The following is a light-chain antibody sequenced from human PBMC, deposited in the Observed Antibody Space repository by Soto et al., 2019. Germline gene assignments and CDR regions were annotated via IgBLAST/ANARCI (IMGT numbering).Light chain of an antibody. Sequence: EMVMTQSPATLSVSPGERATLSCRASQSISSNLAWYQQKPGQAPRLLIYGASTRATGIPARFSGSGSGTEFILTVSSLQSEDFAVYYCQQYNSWPHTFGQGTKLEIK. CDR3: QQYNSWPHT. J-gene: IGKJ2*01. CDR1: QSISSN. CDR2: GAS. V-gene: IGKV3-15*01.